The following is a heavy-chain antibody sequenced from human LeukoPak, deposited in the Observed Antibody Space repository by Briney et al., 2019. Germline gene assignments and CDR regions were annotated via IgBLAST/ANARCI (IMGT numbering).Heavy chain of an antibody. D-gene: IGHD3-22*01. V-gene: IGHV1-24*01. CDR2: FDPEDGET. CDR1: GYILTELS. CDR3: ATDWDPYYYDSSPLGYYYGMDV. J-gene: IGHJ6*02. Sequence: ASVKVSCKVSGYILTELSMHWVRQAPRKGLEWMGGFDPEDGETIYAQKFQGRVTMTEDTSTDTAYMELSSLRSEDTAVYYCATDWDPYYYDSSPLGYYYGMDVWGQGTTVTVSS.